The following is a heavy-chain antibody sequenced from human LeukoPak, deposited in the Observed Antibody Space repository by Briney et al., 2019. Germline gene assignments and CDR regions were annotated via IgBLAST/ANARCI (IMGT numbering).Heavy chain of an antibody. V-gene: IGHV3-23*01. Sequence: GGSLRLSCAASRFTFSSYAMSWVRQAPGKGLEWVSTISGSGGSTYYADSVKGRFTISRDNSKNTLYLQMNSLRAEYTAVYYCAKDGIRGYSYGFAYFDYWGQGTLVTVSA. J-gene: IGHJ4*02. D-gene: IGHD5-18*01. CDR3: AKDGIRGYSYGFAYFDY. CDR2: ISGSGGST. CDR1: RFTFSSYA.